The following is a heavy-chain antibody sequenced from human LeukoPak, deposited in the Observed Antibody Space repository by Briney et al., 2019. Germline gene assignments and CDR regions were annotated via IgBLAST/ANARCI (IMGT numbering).Heavy chain of an antibody. J-gene: IGHJ4*02. D-gene: IGHD3-10*01. V-gene: IGHV4-39*02. CDR3: VRDRELTY. CDR2: IYYSGST. Sequence: SETLSLTCTVSGGSISSSSYYWGWIRQPPGKGLEWIGSIYYSGSTYYNPSLKSRVTISVDTSKNQFSLKLTSVTAADTAVYYCVRDRELTYWGQGILVTVSS. CDR1: GGSISSSSYY.